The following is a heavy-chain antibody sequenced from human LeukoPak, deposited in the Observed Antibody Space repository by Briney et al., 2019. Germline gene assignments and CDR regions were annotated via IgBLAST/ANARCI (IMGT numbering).Heavy chain of an antibody. CDR2: IASSGSTI. D-gene: IGHD3-22*01. CDR1: GFTFSNYE. J-gene: IGHJ1*01. Sequence: GGPLRLSCSASGFTFSNYEMNWVRQAPGKGLERVSYIASSGSTIYYADSEKGRFTISRDNAKSSLYLQMNSLRSDDTAVYYCATSRGYFFRWFQHWGQGTLVTVSS. V-gene: IGHV3-48*03. CDR3: ATSRGYFFRWFQH.